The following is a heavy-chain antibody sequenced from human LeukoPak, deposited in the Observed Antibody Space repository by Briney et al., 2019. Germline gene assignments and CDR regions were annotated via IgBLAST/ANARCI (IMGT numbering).Heavy chain of an antibody. CDR1: GGSMSSSSYY. V-gene: IGHV4-39*02. CDR3: VRVRGYWLVRGYLDY. D-gene: IGHD6-19*01. J-gene: IGHJ4*02. CDR2: TYYSGAN. Sequence: SETLSLTCTVSGGSMSSSSYYWGWIRQSPGKGLEWIGSTYYSGANHYNPSLKSRVTMSVDTSKSQFSVKLTSVTATDTAVYYCVRVRGYWLVRGYLDYWGQGTQVTVSS.